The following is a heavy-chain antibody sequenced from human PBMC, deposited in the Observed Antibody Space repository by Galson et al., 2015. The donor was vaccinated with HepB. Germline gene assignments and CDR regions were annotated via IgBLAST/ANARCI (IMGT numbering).Heavy chain of an antibody. D-gene: IGHD6-25*01. CDR1: GGSIYSINHY. V-gene: IGHV4-39*07. CDR3: ARDPAKTVH. Sequence: ETLSLTCTVSGGSIYSINHYWGWIRQPPGKGLEYIGSISYSGTTYYNPSLTSRVTISSDTSKNQFSLKLSSVTAADTAVYYCARDPAKTVHWGQGTLVTVSS. J-gene: IGHJ4*02. CDR2: ISYSGTT.